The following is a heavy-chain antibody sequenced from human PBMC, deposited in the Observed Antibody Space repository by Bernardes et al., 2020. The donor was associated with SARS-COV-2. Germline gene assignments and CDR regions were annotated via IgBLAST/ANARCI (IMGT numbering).Heavy chain of an antibody. Sequence: TLSLTCTVSGGSISSGSYYWSWIRQPAGKGLEWIGRIYTSGSTNYNPSLKSRVTISVDTSKNQFSLKLSSVTAADTAVYYCARGEVAAAEDYYYYYGMDVWGQGTTVTVSS. CDR2: IYTSGST. CDR3: ARGEVAAAEDYYYYYGMDV. V-gene: IGHV4-61*02. D-gene: IGHD6-13*01. J-gene: IGHJ6*02. CDR1: GGSISSGSYY.